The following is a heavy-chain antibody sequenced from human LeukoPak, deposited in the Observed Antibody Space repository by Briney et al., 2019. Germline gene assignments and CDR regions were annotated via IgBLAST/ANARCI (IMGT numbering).Heavy chain of an antibody. CDR3: ASRTTVTNALSFDY. CDR1: GYFVSSGYY. Sequence: PSETLSLTCGVSGYFVSSGYYWGWIRQPPGQGLEWIGNIYNTGSTYYNPSLKSRVTISVDTSKNQFFLKLTSVTSADTAVYFCASRTTVTNALSFDYWGRGALVAVSS. CDR2: IYNTGST. J-gene: IGHJ4*02. D-gene: IGHD1-1*01. V-gene: IGHV4-38-2*01.